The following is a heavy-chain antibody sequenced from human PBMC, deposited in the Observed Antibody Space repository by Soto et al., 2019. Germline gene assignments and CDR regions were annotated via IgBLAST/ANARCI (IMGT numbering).Heavy chain of an antibody. V-gene: IGHV4-31*03. CDR3: ASATIDHYSRSWGDHYYYYGMDV. D-gene: IGHD6-6*01. CDR2: IYYSGST. Sequence: SETLSLTCTVSGGSISSGGYYWSWIRQHPGKGLEWIGYIYYSGSTYYNPSLKSRVTISVDTSKNQFSLKLSSVTAADTAVYYCASATIDHYSRSWGDHYYYYGMDVWGQGTTVNVSS. CDR1: GGSISSGGYY. J-gene: IGHJ6*02.